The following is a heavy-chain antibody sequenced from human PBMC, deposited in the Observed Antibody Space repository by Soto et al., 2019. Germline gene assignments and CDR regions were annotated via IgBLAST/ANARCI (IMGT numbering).Heavy chain of an antibody. CDR3: AAEDSGSYYWLL. V-gene: IGHV1-58*01. CDR2: IVVGSGNT. J-gene: IGHJ4*02. Sequence: ASVKVSCKASGFTFTSSAVQWVRQARGQRLEWIGWIVVGSGNTNYAQKFQERVTITRDMSTSTAYMELSSLRSEDTAVYYCAAEDSGSYYWLLWGQGTLVTVSS. CDR1: GFTFTSSA. D-gene: IGHD1-26*01.